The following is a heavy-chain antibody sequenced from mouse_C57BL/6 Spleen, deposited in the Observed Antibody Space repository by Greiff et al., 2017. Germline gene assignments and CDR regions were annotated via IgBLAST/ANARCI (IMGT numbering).Heavy chain of an antibody. V-gene: IGHV3-6*01. CDR2: ISYDGSN. D-gene: IGHD2-3*01. J-gene: IGHJ1*03. Sequence: EVKVEESGPGLVKPSQSLSLTCSVTGYSITSGYYWNWIRQFPGNKLEWMGYISYDGSNNYNPSLKNRISITRDTSKNQFFLKLNSVTTEDTATYYCARVYDGYYWYFDVWGTGTTVTVSS. CDR3: ARVYDGYYWYFDV. CDR1: GYSITSGYY.